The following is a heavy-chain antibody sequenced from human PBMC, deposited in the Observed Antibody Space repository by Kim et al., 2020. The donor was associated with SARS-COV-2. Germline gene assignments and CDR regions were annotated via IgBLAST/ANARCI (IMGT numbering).Heavy chain of an antibody. Sequence: GGSLRLSCVASGFSFGNFDMSWVRQAPGKGLKWVSVVKRPDDSTYYAETVKDRFTVSRDSARKTMYLQMNGLRADETGGYYCGKGGGLEHWSAGTLV. J-gene: IGHJ1*01. CDR2: VKRPDDST. D-gene: IGHD3-16*01. V-gene: IGHV3-23*01. CDR3: GKGGGLEH. CDR1: GFSFGNFD.